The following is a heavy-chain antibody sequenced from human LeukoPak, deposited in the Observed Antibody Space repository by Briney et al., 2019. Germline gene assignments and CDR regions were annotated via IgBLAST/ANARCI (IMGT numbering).Heavy chain of an antibody. Sequence: PSGGSLRLSCAASGFTFDDYAMHWVRQAPGKGLEWVSGISSADSTFFADSVKGRFTISRDISENTLYLQMNSLRTEDTAVYYCVRDRHCTSARCYGGWRDAFDIWGQGTMVTVSS. V-gene: IGHV3-53*01. CDR3: VRDRHCTSARCYGGWRDAFDI. CDR1: GFTFDDYA. D-gene: IGHD2-2*01. CDR2: ISSADST. J-gene: IGHJ3*02.